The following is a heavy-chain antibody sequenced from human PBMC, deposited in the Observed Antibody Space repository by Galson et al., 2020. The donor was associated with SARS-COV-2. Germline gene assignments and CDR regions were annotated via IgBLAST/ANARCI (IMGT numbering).Heavy chain of an antibody. V-gene: IGHV2-5*02. D-gene: IGHD3-22*01. Sequence: KMSGPTLVKPTQTLTLTCTFSGFSLSTSGVGVGWIRQPPGKALEWLALIYWDDDKRYSPSLKSRLTITKDTSKNQVVLTMTNMDPVDTATYYCAHRKGGYCYDSSGYYYFDYWGQGTLVTVSS. J-gene: IGHJ4*02. CDR3: AHRKGGYCYDSSGYYYFDY. CDR1: GFSLSTSGVG. CDR2: IYWDDDK.